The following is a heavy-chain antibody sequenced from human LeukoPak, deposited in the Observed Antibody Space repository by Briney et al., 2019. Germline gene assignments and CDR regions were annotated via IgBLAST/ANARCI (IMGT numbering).Heavy chain of an antibody. D-gene: IGHD5-12*01. CDR2: VDTEDGET. CDR1: GYTFTDYY. CDR3: ATRRRYSGYDLGSPNCCHYYIDV. V-gene: IGHV1-69-2*01. J-gene: IGHJ6*03. Sequence: ASVKISCKVSGYTFTDYYMHWVQQAPGKGLEWMGLVDTEDGETIYAEKFQGRVTITADTSTDTAYMELSSLRSEDTAVYYCATRRRYSGYDLGSPNCCHYYIDVWGKGTTVTVSS.